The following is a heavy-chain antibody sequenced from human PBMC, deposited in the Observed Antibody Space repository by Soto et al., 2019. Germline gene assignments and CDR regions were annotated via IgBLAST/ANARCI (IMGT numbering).Heavy chain of an antibody. CDR2: IYYSGST. D-gene: IGHD3-22*01. CDR3: ARHIPLVVIEYYFDY. V-gene: IGHV4-39*01. Sequence: SETLSLTCTVSGGSISSSSYYWGWIRQPPGKGLEWIGSIYYSGSTYYNPSLKSRVTISVDTSKNQFSLKLSSVTAADTAVYYCARHIPLVVIEYYFDYWGQGTLVTVSS. CDR1: GGSISSSSYY. J-gene: IGHJ4*02.